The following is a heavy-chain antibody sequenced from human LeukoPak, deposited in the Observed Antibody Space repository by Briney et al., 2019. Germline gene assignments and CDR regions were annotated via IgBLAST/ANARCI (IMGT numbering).Heavy chain of an antibody. Sequence: SETLSLTCTVSGGSISSYYWSWIRQPPGKGLEWIGFIYYSGSTYYNPSLKSRVTISVDTSKNQFSLKLSSVTAADTAVYYCARVGAFLLGYCSSTSCYTPGSFDYWGQGTLVTVSS. J-gene: IGHJ4*02. CDR3: ARVGAFLLGYCSSTSCYTPGSFDY. D-gene: IGHD2-2*02. V-gene: IGHV4-59*12. CDR1: GGSISSYY. CDR2: IYYSGST.